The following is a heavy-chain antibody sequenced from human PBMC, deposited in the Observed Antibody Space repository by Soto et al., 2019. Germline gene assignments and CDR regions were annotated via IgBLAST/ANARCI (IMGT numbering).Heavy chain of an antibody. J-gene: IGHJ3*02. V-gene: IGHV4-31*03. CDR1: GGSISSGGYY. D-gene: IGHD3-9*01. CDR3: ARAPVLRYFDSPACGAFDI. CDR2: IYYSGST. Sequence: PSETLSLTCTVSGGSISSGGYYWSWIRQHPGKGLEWIGYIYYSGSTYYNPSLKSRVTISVDTSKNQFSLKLSSVTAADTAVYYCARAPVLRYFDSPACGAFDIWGQGTMVTVSS.